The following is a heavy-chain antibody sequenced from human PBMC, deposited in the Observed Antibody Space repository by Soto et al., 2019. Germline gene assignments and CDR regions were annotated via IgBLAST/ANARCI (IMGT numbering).Heavy chain of an antibody. J-gene: IGHJ4*02. CDR2: MYYSGST. CDR1: VGSFNKDSYY. D-gene: IGHD1-26*01. V-gene: IGHV4-61*01. Sequence: PSESLSLSCTVSVGSFNKDSYYWSWILQPPGKGLEWIGYMYYSGSTKYNPSLKSRVTISVDTSKNQFSLRLSSVTAADTAVYYCARDYWDIGLRFDYWGPGTLVTVSS. CDR3: ARDYWDIGLRFDY.